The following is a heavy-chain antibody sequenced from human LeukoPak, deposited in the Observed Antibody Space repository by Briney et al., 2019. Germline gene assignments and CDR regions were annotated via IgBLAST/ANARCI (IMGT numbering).Heavy chain of an antibody. CDR3: AKDMSGSVYGANWLDY. V-gene: IGHV3-9*01. CDR2: ITWNSEYI. J-gene: IGHJ4*02. CDR1: GFIFDDYA. Sequence: GGSLRLSCAASGFIFDDYAMHWVRQAPGKGLEWVSGITWNSEYIVYADPVKGRFTISRDDAKNSLYLQMNSLRPEDTALYYCAKDMSGSVYGANWLDYWGQGTLVTVSS. D-gene: IGHD4-23*01.